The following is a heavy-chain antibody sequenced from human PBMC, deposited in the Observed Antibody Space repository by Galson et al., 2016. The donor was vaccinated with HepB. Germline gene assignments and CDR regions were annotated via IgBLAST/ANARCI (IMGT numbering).Heavy chain of an antibody. CDR2: IHYSGIT. D-gene: IGHD3-3*01. CDR1: GGSIGSSTYY. V-gene: IGHV4-39*07. CDR3: SRAPRSVAVFGVGTYCAY. Sequence: SETLSLTCTVSGGSIGSSTYYWAWIRQPPGKGLEWVANIHYSGITYYNPSLKSRVTISVDTSMNQFSLMLTSLTAADTAVYSCSRAPRSVAVFGVGTYCAYWDQGILVTVSS. J-gene: IGHJ4*02.